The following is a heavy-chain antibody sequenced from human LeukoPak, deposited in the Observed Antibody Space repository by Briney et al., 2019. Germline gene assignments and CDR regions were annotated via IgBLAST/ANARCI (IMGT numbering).Heavy chain of an antibody. Sequence: ASVKVSCKASGYTFTSYDINWVRQATGQGLEWMGWMNPNSGNTGYAQKFQGRVTITRNTSISTAYMELSSLRSEDTAVYYCARDLSGYSSSWYRAFDIWGQGTMVTVSS. V-gene: IGHV1-8*03. D-gene: IGHD6-13*01. CDR3: ARDLSGYSSSWYRAFDI. CDR1: GYTFTSYD. J-gene: IGHJ3*02. CDR2: MNPNSGNT.